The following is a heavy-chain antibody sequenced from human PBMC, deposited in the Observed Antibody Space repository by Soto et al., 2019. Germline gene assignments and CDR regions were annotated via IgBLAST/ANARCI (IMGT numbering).Heavy chain of an antibody. CDR2: MNPNSGNT. Sequence: ASVKVSCKASGYTFTSYDINWVRQATGQGLEWMGWMNPNSGNTGYAQKFQGRVTMTRNTSISTAYMELSSLRSEDTAVYYCARRITMVRGVISLCYWGQRTLVTVSS. D-gene: IGHD3-10*01. CDR1: GYTFTSYD. V-gene: IGHV1-8*01. J-gene: IGHJ4*02. CDR3: ARRITMVRGVISLCY.